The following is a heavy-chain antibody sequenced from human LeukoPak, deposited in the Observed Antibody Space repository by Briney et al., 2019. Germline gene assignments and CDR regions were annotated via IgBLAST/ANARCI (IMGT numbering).Heavy chain of an antibody. D-gene: IGHD4-11*01. J-gene: IGHJ4*02. Sequence: SETLSLTCTVSGGSISSYYWSWIRQPPGKGLEWIGYIYYSGSTNYNPSLKSRVTISVDTSKNQFSLKLSSVTAADTAVYYCARSSVAMGYSNDYWGQGTLVTVFS. CDR3: ARSSVAMGYSNDY. V-gene: IGHV4-59*01. CDR1: GGSISSYY. CDR2: IYYSGST.